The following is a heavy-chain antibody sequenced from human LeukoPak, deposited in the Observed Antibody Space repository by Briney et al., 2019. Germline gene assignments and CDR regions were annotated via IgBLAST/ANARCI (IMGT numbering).Heavy chain of an antibody. Sequence: SVKVSCKASGGTFSSYAISWVRQAPGRGLEWMGGIIPIFGTANYAQKFQGRATITTDESTSTAYMEMSSLRSEDTAVYYCARQHYYGSGSYENWFDPWGQGTLVTVSS. CDR3: ARQHYYGSGSYENWFDP. CDR1: GGTFSSYA. J-gene: IGHJ5*02. CDR2: IIPIFGTA. V-gene: IGHV1-69*05. D-gene: IGHD3-10*01.